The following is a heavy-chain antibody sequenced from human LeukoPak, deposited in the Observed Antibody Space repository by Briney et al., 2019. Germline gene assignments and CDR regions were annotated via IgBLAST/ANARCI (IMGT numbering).Heavy chain of an antibody. Sequence: GGSLRLSCAASGFSFSSYWMSWVRQAPGKGLEWVANIKEDGSEKHYVDSVKGRFTISRDNAKNSLYLQMNSLRAEDTAVYYCAKDRHAPGRYCSSTTCFPFDPWGQGTLVTVSS. CDR2: IKEDGSEK. J-gene: IGHJ5*02. CDR3: AKDRHAPGRYCSSTTCFPFDP. V-gene: IGHV3-7*03. CDR1: GFSFSSYW. D-gene: IGHD2-2*01.